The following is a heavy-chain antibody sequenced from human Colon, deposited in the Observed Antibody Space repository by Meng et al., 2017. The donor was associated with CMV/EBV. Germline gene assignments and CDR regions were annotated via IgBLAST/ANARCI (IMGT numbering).Heavy chain of an antibody. CDR1: GGSISSSSYY. J-gene: IGHJ4*02. V-gene: IGHV4-39*07. CDR2: IYYSGST. CDR3: ARAAAAGEYYFVY. Sequence: QLQLQESGPGLVKPSETLSLTCTVSGGSISSSSYYWGWIRQPPGKGLEWIGSIYYSGSTYYNPSLKSRVTISVDTSKNQFSLKLSSVTAADTAVYYCARAAAAGEYYFVYWGQGTLVTVSS. D-gene: IGHD6-13*01.